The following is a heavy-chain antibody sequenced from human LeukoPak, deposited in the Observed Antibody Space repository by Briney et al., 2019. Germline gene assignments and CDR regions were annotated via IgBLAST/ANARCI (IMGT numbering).Heavy chain of an antibody. Sequence: GGSLRLSCAASGFTFSSYAMSWVRHAPAKGLEWVSTIGGGGESTYYADSVKGRFTISRDNSKNTVYLQMNSLRAEDTAVYYCAKVLSGSQDYWGQGTLVTVSS. D-gene: IGHD1-26*01. CDR1: GFTFSSYA. CDR3: AKVLSGSQDY. V-gene: IGHV3-23*01. J-gene: IGHJ4*02. CDR2: IGGGGEST.